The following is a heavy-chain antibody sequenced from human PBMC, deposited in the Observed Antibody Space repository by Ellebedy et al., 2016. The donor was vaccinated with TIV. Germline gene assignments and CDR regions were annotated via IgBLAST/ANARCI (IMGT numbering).Heavy chain of an antibody. J-gene: IGHJ4*02. D-gene: IGHD2-2*02. Sequence: PGGSLRLSCAASGFTFSSFAMYWVRRAPGKGLEQVSGIGGSGGSTDYADSVRGRFTISRDNSKNTLYLQMSSLRVEDTALYYCAKLACSSPGCYSRYYFDYWGQGTLVTVSS. V-gene: IGHV3-23*01. CDR3: AKLACSSPGCYSRYYFDY. CDR1: GFTFSSFA. CDR2: IGGSGGST.